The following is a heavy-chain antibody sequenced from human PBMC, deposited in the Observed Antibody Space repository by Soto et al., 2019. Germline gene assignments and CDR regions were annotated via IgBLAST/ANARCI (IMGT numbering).Heavy chain of an antibody. CDR2: ISSSSNFM. V-gene: IGHV3-21*01. CDR3: AKGESGSYSIDS. J-gene: IGHJ4*02. Sequence: EVQLVESGGGLVKPGGSLRLSCAASGFIFSTYNMNWVRQAPGKGLEWVSSISSSSNFMYYVDSVKGRFTISRDNAKNSLYLQMMRLRAGDTAVYCCAKGESGSYSIDSWGQGTLVTVSS. CDR1: GFIFSTYN. D-gene: IGHD1-26*01.